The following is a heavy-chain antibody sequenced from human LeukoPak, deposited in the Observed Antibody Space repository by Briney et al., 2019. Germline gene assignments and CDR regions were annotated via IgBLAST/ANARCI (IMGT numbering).Heavy chain of an antibody. CDR1: GGSISSGSYY. V-gene: IGHV4-61*02. J-gene: IGHJ3*02. CDR2: IYTSGST. Sequence: SQTLSPTCTVSGGSISSGSYYWSWIRQPAGKGLEWIGRIYTSGSTNYNPSLKSRVTISVDTSKSQFSLKLSSVTAADTAVYYCARASHYYDSSGYYVDAFDIWGQGTMVTVSS. CDR3: ARASHYYDSSGYYVDAFDI. D-gene: IGHD3-22*01.